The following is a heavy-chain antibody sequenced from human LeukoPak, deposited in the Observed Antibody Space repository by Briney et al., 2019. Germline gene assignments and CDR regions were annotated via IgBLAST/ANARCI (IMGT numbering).Heavy chain of an antibody. D-gene: IGHD1-26*01. Sequence: SETLSLTCTVSGGSISSSGYYWGWVRQPPGKGLEWIGSLFYGGRTYYNPSLKSRVTISVDPSKTQFSLGLSSVTAADTAVYYCARWQVGATPYYYYYMDVWGKGTTVAVSS. V-gene: IGHV4-39*01. J-gene: IGHJ6*03. CDR3: ARWQVGATPYYYYYMDV. CDR1: GGSISSSGYY. CDR2: LFYGGRT.